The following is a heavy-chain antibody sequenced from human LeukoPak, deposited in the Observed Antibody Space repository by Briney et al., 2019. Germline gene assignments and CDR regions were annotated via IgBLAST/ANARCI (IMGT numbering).Heavy chain of an antibody. CDR1: GGSISSSSYY. Sequence: SSETLSLTCTVSGGSISSSSYYWGWIRQPPGKGLEWIGSIYYSGSTYYNPSLKSRVTISVDTSKNQFSLKLSSVTAADTAVYYCARDIGFGGATYFDYWGQGTLVTVSS. CDR2: IYYSGST. J-gene: IGHJ4*02. CDR3: ARDIGFGGATYFDY. D-gene: IGHD1-26*01. V-gene: IGHV4-39*07.